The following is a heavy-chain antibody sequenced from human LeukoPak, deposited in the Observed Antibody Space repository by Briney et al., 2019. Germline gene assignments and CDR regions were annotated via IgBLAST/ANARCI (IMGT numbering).Heavy chain of an antibody. CDR2: IYYSGST. J-gene: IGHJ4*02. CDR1: GGSISSSSYY. D-gene: IGHD3-9*01. V-gene: IGHV4-39*07. CDR3: ARLFGDILTGYYPDY. Sequence: SETLSLTCTVSGGSISSSSYYWGWIRQPPGKGLEWIGSIYYSGSTYYNPSLKSRVTISVDTSKNQFSLKLSSVTAADTAVYYCARLFGDILTGYYPDYWGQGTLVTVSS.